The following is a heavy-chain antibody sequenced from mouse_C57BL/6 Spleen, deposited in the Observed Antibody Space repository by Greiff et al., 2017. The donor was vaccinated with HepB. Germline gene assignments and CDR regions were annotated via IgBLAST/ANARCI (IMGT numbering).Heavy chain of an antibody. J-gene: IGHJ1*03. D-gene: IGHD2-4*01. Sequence: QVQLQQPGAELVKPGASVKVSCKASGYTFTSYWMHWVKQRPGQGLEWIGRIDPSDSDTNYNQKFKGKATLTVDKSSSTAYMQLSSLTSEDSAVYYCAIIVYYDYEYFDVWGTGTTVTVSS. V-gene: IGHV1-74*01. CDR2: IDPSDSDT. CDR1: GYTFTSYW. CDR3: AIIVYYDYEYFDV.